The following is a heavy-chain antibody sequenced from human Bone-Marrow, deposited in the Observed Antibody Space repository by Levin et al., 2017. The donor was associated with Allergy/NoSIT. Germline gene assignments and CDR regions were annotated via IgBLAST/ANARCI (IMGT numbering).Heavy chain of an antibody. J-gene: IGHJ4*02. Sequence: PGGSLRLSCAASGFTFSDYAMTWVRQAPGKGLEWVSGVYPAGDITYYADSVKGRFTVSKDNSKNMFYLQMSSLSAEDTAIYYCVKDVSRMGPGVFFDDWGQGTLVTVSS. V-gene: IGHV3-23*01. CDR3: VKDVSRMGPGVFFDD. D-gene: IGHD3-10*01. CDR1: GFTFSDYA. CDR2: VYPAGDIT.